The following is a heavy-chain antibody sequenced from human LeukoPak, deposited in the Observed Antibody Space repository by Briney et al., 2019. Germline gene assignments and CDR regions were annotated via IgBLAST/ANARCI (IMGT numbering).Heavy chain of an antibody. J-gene: IGHJ4*02. CDR2: IYHSGST. CDR3: ARGPSVAAHLDY. CDR1: GGSISSDNW. Sequence: PSGTLSLTCAVSGGSISSDNWWNWVRPPPGKGLEWIGEIYHSGSTNYNPSLRSRVTLSVNKSKNQFSLKLTSVTAADTAVYYCARGPSVAAHLDYWGQGTLVTVSS. D-gene: IGHD5-12*01. V-gene: IGHV4-4*02.